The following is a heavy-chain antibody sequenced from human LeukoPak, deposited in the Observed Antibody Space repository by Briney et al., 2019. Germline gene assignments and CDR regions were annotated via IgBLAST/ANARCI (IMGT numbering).Heavy chain of an antibody. V-gene: IGHV1-69*05. J-gene: IGHJ4*02. CDR2: IIPIFGTA. D-gene: IGHD3-22*01. CDR1: GYTFTAYY. Sequence: SVKVSCKASGYTFTAYYIHWVRQAPGQGLEWMGRIIPIFGTANYAQKFQGRVTITTDESTSTAYMELSSLRSEDTAVYYCAREDHETYYYDSSGYWWYYWGQGTLVTVSS. CDR3: AREDHETYYYDSSGYWWYY.